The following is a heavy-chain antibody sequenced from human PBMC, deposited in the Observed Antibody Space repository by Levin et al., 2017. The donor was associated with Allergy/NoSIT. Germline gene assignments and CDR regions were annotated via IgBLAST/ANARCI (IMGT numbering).Heavy chain of an antibody. D-gene: IGHD3-22*01. Sequence: SGPTLVKPTQTLTLTCTFSGFSLSPSGMCVSWIRQRPGKAPEWLALIDWYDDKYYKTSLKTRLSISKDASTNQVVLTMTIMDPADTATYYCARMSYYDNSASYVGRAWFDPWGQGTQVTVSS. CDR3: ARMSYYDNSASYVGRAWFDP. V-gene: IGHV2-70*13. CDR2: IDWYDDK. J-gene: IGHJ5*02. CDR1: GFSLSPSGMC.